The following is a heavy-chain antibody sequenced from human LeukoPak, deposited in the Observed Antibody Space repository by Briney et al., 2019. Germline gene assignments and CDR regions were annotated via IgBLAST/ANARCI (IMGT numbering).Heavy chain of an antibody. J-gene: IGHJ4*02. CDR3: ARDPFRSSFES. V-gene: IGHV4-4*07. D-gene: IGHD3-3*01. CDR2: LHVSGNT. CDR1: GGSMSTYY. Sequence: SETLSLTCTVSGGSMSTYYWSWIRQPPGKGLEWIGRLHVSGNTNFNPSLKSRVSISVDKSKKQFSLKMTSATAADTAVYFCARDPFRSSFESWGQGILVTVSS.